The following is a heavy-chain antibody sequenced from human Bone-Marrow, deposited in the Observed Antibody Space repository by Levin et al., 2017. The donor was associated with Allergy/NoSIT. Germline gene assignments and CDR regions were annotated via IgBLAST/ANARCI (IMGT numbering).Heavy chain of an antibody. J-gene: IGHJ3*01. CDR3: ARNPGAVPTTS. CDR1: GFTVNNNY. CDR2: IYSDGTT. Sequence: GESLKISCAASGFTVNNNYMIWVRQAPGKGLEWVAQIYSDGTTHFADSVKGRFAISRDSSKNTMYLQMNSLRPEDTAMYYCARNPGAVPTTSRGRGTMVTVSS. V-gene: IGHV3-53*01. D-gene: IGHD2-2*01.